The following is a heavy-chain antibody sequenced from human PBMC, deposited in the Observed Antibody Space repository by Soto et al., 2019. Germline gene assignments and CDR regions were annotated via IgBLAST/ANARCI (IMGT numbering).Heavy chain of an antibody. D-gene: IGHD3-3*01. J-gene: IGHJ6*03. CDR1: GGSISSGGYY. V-gene: IGHV4-61*08. CDR2: IYYSGST. CDR3: ARQSLDYDFWSGYRSYYYMDV. Sequence: SETLSLTCTFSGGSISSGGYYLSWIRQHPGKGLEWIGYIYYSGSTNYNPSLKSRVTISVDTSKNQFSLKLSSVTAADTAVYYCARQSLDYDFWSGYRSYYYMDVWGKGTTVTVSS.